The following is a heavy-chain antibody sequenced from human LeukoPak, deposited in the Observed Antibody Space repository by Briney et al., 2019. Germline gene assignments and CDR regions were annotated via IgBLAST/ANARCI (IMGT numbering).Heavy chain of an antibody. CDR3: ARHLRYFDRNNWFDP. CDR2: IYYSGST. CDR1: GFTFSTYW. Sequence: GSLRLSCAASGFTFSTYWMTWVRQAPGKGLEWIGSIYYSGSTYYNPSLKSRVTISVDTSKNQFSLKLSSVTAADTAVYYCARHLRYFDRNNWFDPWGQGTLVTVSS. V-gene: IGHV4-39*01. D-gene: IGHD3-9*01. J-gene: IGHJ5*02.